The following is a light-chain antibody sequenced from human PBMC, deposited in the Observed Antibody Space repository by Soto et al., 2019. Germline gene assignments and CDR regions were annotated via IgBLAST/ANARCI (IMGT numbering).Light chain of an antibody. V-gene: IGKV2D-29*01. CDR3: MKSTKLPRT. CDR2: AVS. J-gene: IGKJ1*01. CDR1: QSLLQSDGNTY. Sequence: IVMTQTPLSLSVTPGQPASISCKSSQSLLQSDGNTYLYWYLQKPGQPPQLLIYAVSNRFSGVPVRFSASGSGKVFTLMISRVEADDVGVYSCMKSTKLPRTFGKGTTVEIK.